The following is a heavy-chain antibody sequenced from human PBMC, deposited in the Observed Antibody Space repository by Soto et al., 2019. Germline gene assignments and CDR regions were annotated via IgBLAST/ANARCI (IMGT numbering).Heavy chain of an antibody. Sequence: GGSLRLSCAASGFSLDSYWMHWVRQVPGKGLLWVARIDTYGSFTTYADSVKGRFTISRDKAKNTLYLEMGSLRAEDTAVYYCTRDRPYVGNSQNFIDYWGQGALVTVSS. J-gene: IGHJ4*02. V-gene: IGHV3-74*01. CDR2: IDTYGSFT. CDR3: TRDRPYVGNSQNFIDY. D-gene: IGHD3-10*02. CDR1: GFSLDSYW.